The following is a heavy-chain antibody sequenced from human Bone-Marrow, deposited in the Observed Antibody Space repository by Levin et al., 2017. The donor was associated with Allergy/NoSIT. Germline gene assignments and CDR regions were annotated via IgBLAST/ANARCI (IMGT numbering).Heavy chain of an antibody. J-gene: IGHJ6*02. CDR2: ISSFGGTI. CDR3: ARDWGSGGSAPNGDQYYGLNV. V-gene: IGHV3-11*01. CDR1: GFRMSDYY. Sequence: GESLKISCAASGFRMSDYYMSWIRQAPGKGLEWVSLISSFGGTISYADSVKGRFTISRDNAKNSLYLQMHSLRADDSAVYYCARDWGSGGSAPNGDQYYGLNVWGQGTTVTVSS. D-gene: IGHD2-8*02.